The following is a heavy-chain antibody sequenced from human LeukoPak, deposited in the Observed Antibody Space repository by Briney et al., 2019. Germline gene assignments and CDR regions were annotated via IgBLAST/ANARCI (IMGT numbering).Heavy chain of an antibody. CDR2: FYGSGSA. V-gene: IGHV4-30-2*01. J-gene: IGHJ4*02. CDR3: VRDVSQRRHFDY. CDR1: GDSISSGAYY. Sequence: SETLSLTCTVSGDSISSGAYYWSWIRQPPGKGLEWIGYFYGSGSASYNPSLKSRVTISVDRSNNQFSLKMSSVTAADTAVYYCVRDVSQRRHFDYWGQGTLVTVSS. D-gene: IGHD1-1*01.